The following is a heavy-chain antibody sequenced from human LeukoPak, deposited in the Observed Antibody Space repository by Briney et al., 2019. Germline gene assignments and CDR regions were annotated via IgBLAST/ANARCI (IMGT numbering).Heavy chain of an antibody. CDR3: AREVRGGKDS. D-gene: IGHD4-23*01. V-gene: IGHV1-2*02. J-gene: IGHJ5*01. CDR2: INPQGVT. CDR1: GDIFAGYY. Sequence: EASVKVSCKASGDIFAGYYMHWVRQAPGQGLEWMGWINPQGVTNYAQRFQGRVTVTRDTSISTAYMEVTSLTSDDTAVYYCAREVRGGKDSWGQGTLVIVSS.